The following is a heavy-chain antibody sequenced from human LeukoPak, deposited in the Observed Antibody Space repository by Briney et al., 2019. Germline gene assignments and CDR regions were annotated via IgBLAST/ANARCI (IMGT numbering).Heavy chain of an antibody. J-gene: IGHJ6*02. CDR1: GFTFSDYY. CDR3: ARDRYCSSTSCYAYYYYGMDV. Sequence: GGSLRLSCAASGFTFSDYYMSWIRQAPRKGLEWVSYISSSGSTIYYADSVKGRFTISRDNAKNSLYLQMNSLRAEDTAVYYCARDRYCSSTSCYAYYYYGMDVWGQGTTVTVSS. D-gene: IGHD2-2*01. V-gene: IGHV3-11*04. CDR2: ISSSGSTI.